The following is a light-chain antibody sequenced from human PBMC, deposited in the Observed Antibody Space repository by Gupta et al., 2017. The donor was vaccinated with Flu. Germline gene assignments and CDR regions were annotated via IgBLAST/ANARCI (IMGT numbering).Light chain of an antibody. V-gene: IGKV1-5*03. J-gene: IGKJ1*01. CDR2: KAS. CDR1: QSISNW. CDR3: QQYDTYWT. Sequence: DIQMTQSPSTLSASVGDRVTITCRASQSISNWLTWYQQKPGKAPKLLIYKASNLETGVPSRFSGSGSGTEFTLPISSLQPDDFATYYCQQYDTYWTFGQGTKVEIK.